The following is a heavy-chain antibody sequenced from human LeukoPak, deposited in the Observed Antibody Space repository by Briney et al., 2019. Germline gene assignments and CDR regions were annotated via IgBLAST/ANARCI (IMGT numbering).Heavy chain of an antibody. CDR3: TREAVAGFNY. V-gene: IGHV6-1*01. CDR1: GDRVSSNSAT. D-gene: IGHD6-19*01. CDR2: TYYRSKWSS. J-gene: IGHJ4*02. Sequence: SQTLSLTCVISGDRVSSNSATWNWIRQSPSSGLEWLGRTYYRSKWSSDYALSVKSRITINPDTSKNQFSLQLNSVTPEDTAVYFCTREAVAGFNYWGQGTLVTVSS.